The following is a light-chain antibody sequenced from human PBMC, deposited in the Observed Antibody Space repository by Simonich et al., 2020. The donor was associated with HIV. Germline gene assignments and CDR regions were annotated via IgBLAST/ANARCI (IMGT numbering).Light chain of an antibody. V-gene: IGKV1-39*01. Sequence: DIQMTQSPSSLSASVGDRVPITCRASQSINNYLNWYQQKPGKAPKLLIYAASSLQSGVPSRFRGSGSGTDFTLTISRLQPEDFATYFCQQSYITSYTFGPGTKLEIK. CDR3: QQSYITSYT. J-gene: IGKJ2*01. CDR2: AAS. CDR1: QSINNY.